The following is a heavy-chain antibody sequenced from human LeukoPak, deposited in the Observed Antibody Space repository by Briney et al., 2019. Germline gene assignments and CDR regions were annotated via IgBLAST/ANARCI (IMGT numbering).Heavy chain of an antibody. CDR1: DGSISSYY. CDR3: ARVSAVGADEYFDL. Sequence: SETLSLTCTVSDGSISSYYWSWIRQPAGKGLEWIGRIYTSGSTNYNPSLKSRVTISVDTSKNQFSLKLSSVTAADTAVYYCARVSAVGADEYFDLWGRGTLVTVSS. CDR2: IYTSGST. D-gene: IGHD1-26*01. V-gene: IGHV4-4*07. J-gene: IGHJ2*01.